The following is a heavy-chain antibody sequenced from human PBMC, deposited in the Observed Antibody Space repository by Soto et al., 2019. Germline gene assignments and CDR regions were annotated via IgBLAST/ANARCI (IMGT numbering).Heavy chain of an antibody. CDR1: GGSISSSNW. V-gene: IGHV4-4*02. CDR3: ASLRRGIVVVPT. D-gene: IGHD3-22*01. J-gene: IGHJ4*02. Sequence: QVQLQESGPGLVKPSGTLSLTCAVSGGSISSSNWWSWVRQPPGKGLEWIGEIYHSGSTNYNPSRKSRXXIXVXXAKNQFSLKLSSVTAADTAVYYCASLRRGIVVVPTWGQGTLVTVSS. CDR2: IYHSGST.